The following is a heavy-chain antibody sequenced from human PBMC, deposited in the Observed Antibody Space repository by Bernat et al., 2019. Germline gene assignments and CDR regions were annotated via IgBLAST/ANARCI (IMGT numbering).Heavy chain of an antibody. CDR2: IWYDGTKE. V-gene: IGHV3-33*01. D-gene: IGHD3-10*01. Sequence: QVQLVESGGGVVQPGWSLRLSCAASGFTFSTYGMHWVRQAPGKGLEWVAVIWYDGTKEYYADSVRGRFTISRDNSKHTLYLQMYSLRAEDTAVYYCASGGYGSGTYRDPHWGQGTVVTVSS. CDR3: ASGGYGSGTYRDPH. CDR1: GFTFSTYG. J-gene: IGHJ4*02.